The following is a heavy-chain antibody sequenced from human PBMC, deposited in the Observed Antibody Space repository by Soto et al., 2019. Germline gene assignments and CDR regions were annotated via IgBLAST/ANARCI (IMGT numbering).Heavy chain of an antibody. V-gene: IGHV4-34*01. CDR3: ARDKHDSVNRGIGFDR. CDR2: IHHTGST. Sequence: PSETLSLTCAVYGGSLSGYYWNWIRQPPGKGLEWIGDIHHTGSTNYNPSLKSRVTISLDTSKNQFSLKLNSVTAADTAVYYCARDKHDSVNRGIGFDRWGQGTLVT. CDR1: GGSLSGYY. D-gene: IGHD2-15*01. J-gene: IGHJ5*02.